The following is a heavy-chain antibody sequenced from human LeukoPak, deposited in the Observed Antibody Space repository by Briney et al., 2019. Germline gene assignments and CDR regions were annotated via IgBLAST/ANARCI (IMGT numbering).Heavy chain of an antibody. CDR1: GGSISNYY. V-gene: IGHV4-59*01. Sequence: SETLSLTCTVSGGSISNYYWSWIRQPPGKGLEWIGYIYYSGSTNYNPSLKSRVTISVDTSKNQFSLKLSSVTAADTAVYYCAREAAVTYYFDYWGQGTLVTVSS. CDR2: IYYSGST. D-gene: IGHD6-13*01. J-gene: IGHJ4*02. CDR3: AREAAVTYYFDY.